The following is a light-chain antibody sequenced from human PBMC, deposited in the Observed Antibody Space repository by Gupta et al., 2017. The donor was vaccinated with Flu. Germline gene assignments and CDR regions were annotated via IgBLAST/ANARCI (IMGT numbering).Light chain of an antibody. CDR3: QQLNSYPLT. CDR2: AAS. V-gene: IGKV1-9*01. Sequence: DIQLTQSPSFLSASVGDRVTITCRASQGISSYLAWYQQKPGKAPKLLIYAASTLQSGVPSRFSGSGSGTEFTLTINSLQPEDFATYYCQQLNSYPLTFGQGTKVEIK. J-gene: IGKJ1*01. CDR1: QGISSY.